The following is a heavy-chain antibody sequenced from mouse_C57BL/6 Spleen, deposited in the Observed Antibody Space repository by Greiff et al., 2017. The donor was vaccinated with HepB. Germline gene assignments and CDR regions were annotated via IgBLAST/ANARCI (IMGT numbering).Heavy chain of an antibody. CDR2: ISSGGDYI. CDR3: TRASYGNYGWYFDV. J-gene: IGHJ1*03. D-gene: IGHD2-1*01. V-gene: IGHV5-9-1*02. CDR1: GFTFSSYA. Sequence: EVKLMESGEGLVKPGGSLKLSCAASGFTFSSYAMSWVRQTPEKRLEWVAYISSGGDYIYYADTVKGRYTISRDNARNTLYLQMSSLKSEDTAMYYCTRASYGNYGWYFDVWGTGTTVTVSS.